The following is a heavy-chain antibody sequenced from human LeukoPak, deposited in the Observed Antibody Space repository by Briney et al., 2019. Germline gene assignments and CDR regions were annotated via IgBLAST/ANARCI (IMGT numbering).Heavy chain of an antibody. Sequence: ASVKVSCKASGYTFTGYYMHWVRQAPGQGLEWMGWINPNGGGTNYAQKFQGRVTMTGDTSISTAYMELSRLRSDDTAVYYCARPSTVSSSGIDYWGQGTLVTVSS. CDR1: GYTFTGYY. CDR3: ARPSTVSSSGIDY. D-gene: IGHD6-19*01. V-gene: IGHV1-2*02. J-gene: IGHJ4*02. CDR2: INPNGGGT.